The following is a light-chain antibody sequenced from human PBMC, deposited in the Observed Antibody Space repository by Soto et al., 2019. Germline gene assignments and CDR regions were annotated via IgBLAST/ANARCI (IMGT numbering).Light chain of an antibody. CDR2: AAS. J-gene: IGKJ2*01. Sequence: DIQLTQSPSFLSASVGDRVTITCRASQDISSHLAWYQQKSGKAPKFLIYAASTLQSGVPSRFSGSGSGTEFTLTISSLQSEDFASYYCQQVTGYPHTFGQGTKLEIK. V-gene: IGKV1-9*01. CDR3: QQVTGYPHT. CDR1: QDISSH.